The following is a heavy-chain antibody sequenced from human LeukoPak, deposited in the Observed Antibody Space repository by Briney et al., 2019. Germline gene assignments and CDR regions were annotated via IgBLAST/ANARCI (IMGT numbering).Heavy chain of an antibody. J-gene: IGHJ4*02. D-gene: IGHD5-18*01. CDR3: AKGSSYGPYYFDY. V-gene: IGHV3-33*06. CDR1: GFTFSSYG. Sequence: GRSLRLSWAASGFTFSSYGMHWVRQAPGKGLEWVAVVWYDGSNKYYADSVKGRFTISRDNSKNTLYLQMNSLRAEDTAVYYCAKGSSYGPYYFDYWGQGTLVTVPS. CDR2: VWYDGSNK.